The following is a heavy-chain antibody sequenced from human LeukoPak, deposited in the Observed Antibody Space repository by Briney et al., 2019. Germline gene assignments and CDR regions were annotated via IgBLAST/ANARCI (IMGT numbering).Heavy chain of an antibody. J-gene: IGHJ4*02. CDR3: AREGYYYAGSGYYYLDY. D-gene: IGHD3-22*01. Sequence: SETLSLTCTVSGGSISSYYWSWIRQPPGKGREWIGYIYYSGSTNYNPSLKSRVTISVDTSKNQFSLKLNSVTAADTAVYYCAREGYYYAGSGYYYLDYWGQGTLVTVSS. CDR1: GGSISSYY. CDR2: IYYSGST. V-gene: IGHV4-59*01.